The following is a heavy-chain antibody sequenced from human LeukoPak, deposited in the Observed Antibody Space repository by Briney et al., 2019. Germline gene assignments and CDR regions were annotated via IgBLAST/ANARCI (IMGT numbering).Heavy chain of an antibody. CDR1: GFTFSSYG. CDR3: ARDPGLAFDY. Sequence: GGSLRLSCAASGFTFSSYGMHWVRQAPGKGLEWVAAIWYDGSNKYYADSVKGRFTISRDNSKNTLYLQMNSLRAEDTAVYYCARDPGLAFDYWGQGTLVTVSS. D-gene: IGHD6-19*01. CDR2: IWYDGSNK. V-gene: IGHV3-33*01. J-gene: IGHJ4*02.